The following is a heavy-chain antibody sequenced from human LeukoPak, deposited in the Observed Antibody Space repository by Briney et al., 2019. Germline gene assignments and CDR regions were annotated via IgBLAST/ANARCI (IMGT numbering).Heavy chain of an antibody. V-gene: IGHV3-15*01. Sequence: GGSLRLSCAASGFTFSNAWMSWVRQAPGKGLEWVGRIKSKTDGGITDYAAPVKGRFTISRDDSKNTLYLQMNSLKTEDTAVYYCTTAGFRITMIVDAFDIWGQGTMVTVSS. CDR1: GFTFSNAW. D-gene: IGHD3-22*01. CDR2: IKSKTDGGIT. J-gene: IGHJ3*02. CDR3: TTAGFRITMIVDAFDI.